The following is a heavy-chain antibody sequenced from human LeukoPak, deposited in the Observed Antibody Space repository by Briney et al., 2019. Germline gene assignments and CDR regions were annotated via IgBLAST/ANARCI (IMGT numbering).Heavy chain of an antibody. CDR1: GYTFTGYY. D-gene: IGHD6-19*01. J-gene: IGHJ5*02. V-gene: IGHV1-2*02. CDR3: ASIAVAGTTSPNWFDP. CDR2: TNPNSGGT. Sequence: GASVKVSCKASGYTFTGYYMHWVRQAPGQGLEWMGWTNPNSGGTNYAQKFQGRVTMTRDTSISTAYMELSRLRSDDTAVYYCASIAVAGTTSPNWFDPWGQGTLVTVSS.